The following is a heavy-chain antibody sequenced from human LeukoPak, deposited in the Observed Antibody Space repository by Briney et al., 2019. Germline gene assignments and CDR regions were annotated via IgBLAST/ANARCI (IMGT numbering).Heavy chain of an antibody. Sequence: QPGRSLRLSCAASGFTFSSYGMHWVRQAPGKGLEWVAVIWYDGSNKYYADSVKGRFTISRDNSKNTLYLQMNSLRAEDAAVYYCAKDPRRSYSRDYYYYMDVWGKGTTVTVSS. CDR1: GFTFSSYG. D-gene: IGHD1-26*01. V-gene: IGHV3-33*06. CDR3: AKDPRRSYSRDYYYYMDV. J-gene: IGHJ6*03. CDR2: IWYDGSNK.